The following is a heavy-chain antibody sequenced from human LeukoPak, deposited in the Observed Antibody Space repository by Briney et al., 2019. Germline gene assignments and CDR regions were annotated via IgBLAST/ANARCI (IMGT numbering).Heavy chain of an antibody. J-gene: IGHJ2*01. CDR2: IYTSGST. CDR3: AREGTREYPHWYFDL. CDR1: GGSISSGSYY. D-gene: IGHD2-2*01. V-gene: IGHV4-61*02. Sequence: SETLSLTCTVSGGSISSGSYYWSWIRQPAGKGLEWIGRIYTSGSTNYNPSLKSRVTISVDTSKNQFSLKLSSVTAADTAVYYCAREGTREYPHWYFDLWDRGTLVTVSS.